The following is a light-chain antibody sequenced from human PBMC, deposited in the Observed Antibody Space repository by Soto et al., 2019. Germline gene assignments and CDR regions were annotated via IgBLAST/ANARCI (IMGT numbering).Light chain of an antibody. Sequence: EIVLTQSPGTLSLSPGERATLSCRASQSVSSTYLAWYQQKPGQAPRLLIYGASSRATGIPDRFSGSGSGTDFTLTISRMESEYFAVYYFQQYGSSPRTFGQGTKVDIK. CDR2: GAS. CDR3: QQYGSSPRT. CDR1: QSVSSTY. V-gene: IGKV3-20*01. J-gene: IGKJ1*01.